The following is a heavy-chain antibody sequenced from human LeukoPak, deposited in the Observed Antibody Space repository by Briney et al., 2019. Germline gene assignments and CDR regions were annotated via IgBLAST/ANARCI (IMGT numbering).Heavy chain of an antibody. CDR3: ARTHYGDSNFDY. Sequence: PSQTLSLTCTVSGGSISSGGYYWSWIRQHPGKGLEWIGYIYYSGSTYYNPSLKSRVTISVDTSKNQFSLKLSSVTAADTAVYYCARTHYGDSNFDYWGQGTLVTVSS. J-gene: IGHJ4*02. D-gene: IGHD4-17*01. CDR2: IYYSGST. CDR1: GGSISSGGYY. V-gene: IGHV4-30-4*08.